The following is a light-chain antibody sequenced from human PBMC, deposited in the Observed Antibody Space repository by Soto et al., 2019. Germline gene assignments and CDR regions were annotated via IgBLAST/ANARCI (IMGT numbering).Light chain of an antibody. V-gene: IGLV2-14*01. CDR3: NTYTSSSTNV. Sequence: QSALTQPASVSGSPGQSITISCTGTSSDVGAYNYVSWYQHHPGKAPKLMIYEVSNRPSGISNRFSGSKSGNTASLTISGLQPEDEADYYCNTYTSSSTNVFGTGTKLTVL. CDR1: SSDVGAYNY. CDR2: EVS. J-gene: IGLJ1*01.